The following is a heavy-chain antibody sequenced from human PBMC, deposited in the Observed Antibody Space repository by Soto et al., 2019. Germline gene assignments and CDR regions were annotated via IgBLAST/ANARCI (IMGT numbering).Heavy chain of an antibody. Sequence: SETLSLTCAVSGGSVSSAYHYWSWIRQPPGKGLEWIGYVSYSGSTNYNPSLKSRVTISLDTSKNKFSLKLSSVTAADTAVYYCARHTSSGTYHYGMDVWGQGTTVTVS. CDR2: VSYSGST. CDR1: GGSVSSAYHY. CDR3: ARHTSSGTYHYGMDV. V-gene: IGHV4-61*01. J-gene: IGHJ6*01. D-gene: IGHD6-25*01.